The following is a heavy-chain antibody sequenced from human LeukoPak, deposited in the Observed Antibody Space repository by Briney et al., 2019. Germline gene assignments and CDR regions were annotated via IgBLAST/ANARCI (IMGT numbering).Heavy chain of an antibody. CDR1: GFTVSSNY. CDR2: FYSVGST. Sequence: GGSLRLSCAASGFTVSSNYMSWVRQAPGKGLEWISLFYSVGSTHYADSVTGRFTISRDNSKSTLYLQMNSLRAEDTAVYYCARGLDYGYYFDYWGQGTLVTGSS. D-gene: IGHD4-17*01. J-gene: IGHJ4*02. V-gene: IGHV3-53*01. CDR3: ARGLDYGYYFDY.